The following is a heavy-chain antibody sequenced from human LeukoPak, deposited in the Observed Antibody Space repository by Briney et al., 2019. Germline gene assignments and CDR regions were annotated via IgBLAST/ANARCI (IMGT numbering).Heavy chain of an antibody. J-gene: IGHJ4*02. D-gene: IGHD1-26*01. CDR3: ASPSEVGAIDY. Sequence: PGGSLRLSCAASGFTFSDYYMSWIRQAPGKGLEWVSYISSSGSTIYYADSVKGRFTISRDNAKNSLYLQMNSLRAEDTAVYCCASPSEVGAIDYWGQGTLVTVSS. V-gene: IGHV3-11*01. CDR2: ISSSGSTI. CDR1: GFTFSDYY.